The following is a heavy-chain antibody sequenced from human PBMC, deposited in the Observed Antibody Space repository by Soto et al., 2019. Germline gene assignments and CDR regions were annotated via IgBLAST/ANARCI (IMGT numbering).Heavy chain of an antibody. CDR3: AKESGWNIGFDY. CDR2: IIGSGGST. J-gene: IGHJ4*02. V-gene: IGHV3-23*01. D-gene: IGHD6-19*01. CDR1: GFTFSSYA. Sequence: EVQLLECGGGLVQPGGSLRLSCAASGFTFSSYAMSWVRQAPGKGLEWVSAIIGSGGSTYYADSVKGRFTISRDNSKNTLYLQMNSLRAEDTAVYYCAKESGWNIGFDYWGQASLVTVSS.